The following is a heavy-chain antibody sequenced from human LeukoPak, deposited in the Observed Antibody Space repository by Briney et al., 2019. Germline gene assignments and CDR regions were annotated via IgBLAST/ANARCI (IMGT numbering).Heavy chain of an antibody. V-gene: IGHV4-38-2*02. CDR1: GYSISSGYY. J-gene: IGHJ1*01. Sequence: SETLSLTCTVSGYSISSGYYWGWIRQPPGKGLGWIGSIYHSGSTYYNPSLKSRVTISVDTSKNQFSLKLSSVTAADTAVYYCARGYYDPFFFQHWGQGTLVTVSS. CDR2: IYHSGST. CDR3: ARGYYDPFFFQH. D-gene: IGHD3-22*01.